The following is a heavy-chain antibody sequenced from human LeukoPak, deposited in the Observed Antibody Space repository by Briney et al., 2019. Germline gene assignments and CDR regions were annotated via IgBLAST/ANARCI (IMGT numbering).Heavy chain of an antibody. CDR1: GYTFTNYG. CDR3: ARSGGRFLDYGDAFDI. D-gene: IGHD4-17*01. CDR2: ISTYNGNT. Sequence: ASVKVSCKASGYTFTNYGISWVRQAPGQGLEWMGWISTYNGNTNYPQNLQGRVTMTTDTPTSTAYMELRSLRSDDTAVYYCARSGGRFLDYGDAFDIWGQGTMVTVSS. J-gene: IGHJ3*02. V-gene: IGHV1-18*01.